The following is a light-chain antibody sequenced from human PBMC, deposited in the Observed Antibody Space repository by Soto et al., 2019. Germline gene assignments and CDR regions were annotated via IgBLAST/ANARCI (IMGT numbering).Light chain of an antibody. CDR3: QQYGNSRT. J-gene: IGKJ1*01. CDR1: QSVSSSH. CDR2: GAS. Sequence: EIVLTHSPGTLSLSPGERATLSFRASQSVSSSHLAWYQQKPGQAPRLLIYGASSRATGIPDRFSGSGSGTDFTLTISRLEPEDFAVYYCQQYGNSRTFGQGTKVDIK. V-gene: IGKV3-20*01.